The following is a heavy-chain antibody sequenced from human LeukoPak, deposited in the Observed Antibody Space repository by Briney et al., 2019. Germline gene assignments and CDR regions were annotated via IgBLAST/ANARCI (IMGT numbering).Heavy chain of an antibody. CDR3: ARGAPMPYCSSTSCYAANYYYYMDV. CDR1: GYTFTSDD. Sequence: GASVKVSCKASGYTFTSDDINWVRQATGQGLEWMGWMNSNSGNTGYAQKFQGRVTMTRNTPISTAYMELSSLRSEDTAVYYCARGAPMPYCSSTSCYAANYYYYMDVWGKGTTVTVSS. CDR2: MNSNSGNT. D-gene: IGHD2-2*01. J-gene: IGHJ6*03. V-gene: IGHV1-8*01.